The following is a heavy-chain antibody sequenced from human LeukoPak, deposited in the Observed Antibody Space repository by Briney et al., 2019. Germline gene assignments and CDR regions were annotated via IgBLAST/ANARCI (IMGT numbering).Heavy chain of an antibody. J-gene: IGHJ3*02. CDR2: ISYDGSNT. D-gene: IGHD5-24*01. Sequence: GGSLRLSCVASGFAFNTYAIHWVRQAPGKGLEWVAVISYDGSNTYYEDSVKGRFTISRDNSKNTLYLQMNSLRAEDMAVYYCARDRWGEAFDIWGQGTLVTVSS. CDR1: GFAFNTYA. V-gene: IGHV3-30-3*01. CDR3: ARDRWGEAFDI.